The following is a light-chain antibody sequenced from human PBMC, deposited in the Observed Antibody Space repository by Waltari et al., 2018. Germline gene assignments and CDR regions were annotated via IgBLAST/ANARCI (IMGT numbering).Light chain of an antibody. V-gene: IGKV1-5*03. CDR2: KAS. J-gene: IGKJ1*01. CDR3: QHYNSFSRT. Sequence: DFQMTQSPSTLSAFVGDRVTITCRASQSITNWLALYQQRPGKAPKLLVYKASNLKSNVPSRFSGSGSGTEFTLTITSLQPDDVATYHCQHYNSFSRTFGQGTKVQIK. CDR1: QSITNW.